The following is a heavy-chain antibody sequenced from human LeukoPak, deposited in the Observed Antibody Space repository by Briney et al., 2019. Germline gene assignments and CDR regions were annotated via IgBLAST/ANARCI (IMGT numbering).Heavy chain of an antibody. J-gene: IGHJ4*02. CDR2: ISGSGNST. D-gene: IGHD3-9*01. CDR3: AKHYDILTGYFDY. Sequence: GGSLRLSCAASGFTFSSYAMSWVRQAPGKGLEWVSVISGSGNSTYFADSVKGRFTISRDNSKNTLYLQMNSLRAEDTAVYYCAKHYDILTGYFDYWGQGTLGTVSS. V-gene: IGHV3-23*01. CDR1: GFTFSSYA.